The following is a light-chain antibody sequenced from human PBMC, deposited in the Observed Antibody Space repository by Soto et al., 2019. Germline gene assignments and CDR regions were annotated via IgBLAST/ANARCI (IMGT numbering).Light chain of an antibody. Sequence: AIRMTQSPSSFSASTGDRVTITCRASQGISSYLAWYQQKPGKAPKLLIYAASTLQSGVPSRFSGSGSGTEFTLTIISLQPDDFATYYCQQYGTSLFTFGGGTKVDIK. V-gene: IGKV1-8*01. J-gene: IGKJ4*01. CDR1: QGISSY. CDR3: QQYGTSLFT. CDR2: AAS.